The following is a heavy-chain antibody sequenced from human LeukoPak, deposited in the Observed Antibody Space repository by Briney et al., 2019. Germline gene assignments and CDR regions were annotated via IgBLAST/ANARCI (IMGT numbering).Heavy chain of an antibody. J-gene: IGHJ3*02. Sequence: GGSLRLSCAASGFTFSSYGMSWIRQAPGKGLEWVSYISSSGGTIYYADSVKGRFTISRDNAKRSLYLQMNSLRAENTAVYYCARDGELGSPADAFDIWGQGTMVTVSS. V-gene: IGHV3-48*04. CDR1: GFTFSSYG. CDR2: ISSSGGTI. D-gene: IGHD1-26*01. CDR3: ARDGELGSPADAFDI.